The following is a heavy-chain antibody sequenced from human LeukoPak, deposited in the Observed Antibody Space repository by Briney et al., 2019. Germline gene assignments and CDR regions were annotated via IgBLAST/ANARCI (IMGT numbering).Heavy chain of an antibody. Sequence: GGSLRLSCAASGFTFSSYWMHWVRQAPGKGLEWVAFIRFDGRNKYYADSVKGRFTISRDNSKNTLYLQMHSLRAEDTAVYYCANGPHYDILTGFYKVRSHLDYWGQGTLVTVSS. CDR1: GFTFSSYW. J-gene: IGHJ4*02. D-gene: IGHD3-9*01. CDR3: ANGPHYDILTGFYKVRSHLDY. V-gene: IGHV3-30*02. CDR2: IRFDGRNK.